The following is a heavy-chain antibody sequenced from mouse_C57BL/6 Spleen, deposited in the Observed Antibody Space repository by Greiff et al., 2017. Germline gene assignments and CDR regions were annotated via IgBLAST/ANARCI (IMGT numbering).Heavy chain of an antibody. J-gene: IGHJ3*01. CDR3: VSDYDGAWFAY. CDR2: IRSKSSNYAT. CDR1: GFTFITYA. V-gene: IGHV10-3*01. Sequence: GGGLVQPKGSLKLSCAASGFTFITYAMHWVRQAPGKGLEWVARIRSKSSNYATYYAESVKDRCTLSRDDSQSMLYLQMNNLKTEDTAMYYVVSDYDGAWFAYWGQGTLVTVSA. D-gene: IGHD2-12*01.